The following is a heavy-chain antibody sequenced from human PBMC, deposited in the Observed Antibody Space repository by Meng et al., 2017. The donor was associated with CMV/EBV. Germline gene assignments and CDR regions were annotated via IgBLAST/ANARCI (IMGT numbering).Heavy chain of an antibody. CDR3: ARDSAVAGVVDY. Sequence: QLQLLDSVPGLVKPSETLSLTCTVSGGSISSSSYYWGLIRQPPGKGLERIGNIYYSGSTDYNPSLKSRVTISVDTSKNQFSLKLSSVTAADTAVYYCARDSAVAGVVDYWGQGTLVTVSS. CDR1: GGSISSSSYY. J-gene: IGHJ4*02. D-gene: IGHD6-19*01. V-gene: IGHV4-39*07. CDR2: IYYSGST.